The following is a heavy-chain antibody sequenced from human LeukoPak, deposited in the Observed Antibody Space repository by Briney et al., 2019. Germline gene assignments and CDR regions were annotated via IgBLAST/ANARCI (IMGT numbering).Heavy chain of an antibody. Sequence: GGSLRLSCAASGFTVSSNYMSWVRQAPGKGLEWVSVIYSGGSTYYADSVKGRFTISRDNSKSTLYLQMNSLRAEDTAVYYCARDRYGDFDYWGQGTLVTVSS. CDR3: ARDRYGDFDY. D-gene: IGHD4-17*01. J-gene: IGHJ4*02. CDR1: GFTVSSNY. CDR2: IYSGGST. V-gene: IGHV3-53*01.